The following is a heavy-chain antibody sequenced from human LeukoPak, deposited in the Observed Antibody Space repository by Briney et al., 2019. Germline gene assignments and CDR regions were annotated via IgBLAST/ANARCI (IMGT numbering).Heavy chain of an antibody. J-gene: IGHJ3*02. Sequence: PSETLSLTCTVSGASISGWYWSWIRQPPGKGLEWIGYVYGSGYTNYNPSLKSRVTISVDTSKNQFSLKLSSVTAADTAVYYCARDQYSSSWYRAFDIWGQGTMVTVSS. V-gene: IGHV4-59*01. CDR3: ARDQYSSSWYRAFDI. CDR2: VYGSGYT. CDR1: GASISGWY. D-gene: IGHD6-13*01.